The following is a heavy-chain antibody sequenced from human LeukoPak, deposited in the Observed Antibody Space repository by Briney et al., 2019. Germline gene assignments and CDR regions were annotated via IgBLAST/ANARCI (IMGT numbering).Heavy chain of an antibody. D-gene: IGHD4-23*01. CDR1: GGSFSGYY. J-gene: IGHJ4*02. CDR3: ARDRGLYGGFDY. Sequence: SETLSLTCAVYGGSFSGYYWSWIRQPPGKGLEWIGSIYHSGSTYYNPSLKSRVTISVDTSKNQFSLKLSSVTAADTAVYYCARDRGLYGGFDYWGQGTLVTVSS. V-gene: IGHV4-34*01. CDR2: IYHSGST.